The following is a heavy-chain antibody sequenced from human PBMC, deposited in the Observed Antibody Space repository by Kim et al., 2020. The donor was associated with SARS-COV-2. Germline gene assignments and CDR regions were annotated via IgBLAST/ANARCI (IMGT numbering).Heavy chain of an antibody. Sequence: GGSLRLSCSASGFTFSSHAMHWVRQAPGKKLEYVSGISSNGGSTYDADSVKGRFTISRDNSKNTLYLQMSSLRAEDTAVYYCVKDDRWLVCDYWGQGTLVTVSS. V-gene: IGHV3-64D*06. D-gene: IGHD6-19*01. CDR1: GFTFSSHA. CDR2: ISSNGGST. CDR3: VKDDRWLVCDY. J-gene: IGHJ4*02.